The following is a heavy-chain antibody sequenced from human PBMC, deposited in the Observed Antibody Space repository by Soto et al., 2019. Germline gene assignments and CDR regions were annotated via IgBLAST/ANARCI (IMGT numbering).Heavy chain of an antibody. V-gene: IGHV1-2*04. CDR1: GYTFTDYF. CDR2: INPNSGGT. J-gene: IGHJ4*02. D-gene: IGHD1-26*01. Sequence: QVQLVQSGAEVKKPGASVKVSCKASGYTFTDYFFHWVRQAPGQGLEWMGWINPNSGGTDSAQKFQGWVTMTRDTSISTAYLELNRLRSDDTAVYYCESRLRMGIQFGFDYWGQGTLVTVSS. CDR3: ESRLRMGIQFGFDY.